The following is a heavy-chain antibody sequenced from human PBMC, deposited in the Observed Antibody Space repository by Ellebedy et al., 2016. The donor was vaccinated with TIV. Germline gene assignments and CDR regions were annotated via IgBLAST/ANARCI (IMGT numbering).Heavy chain of an antibody. CDR2: TYYRSKWYS. Sequence: MPSETLSLTCAISGDSVSSNSVAWHWIRQSPSRGLEWLGRTYYRSKWYSEYAVSVKSRITINPDTSKNQFSLQLNSLTPEDQALYYCVRGSRGAFDIWGQGTMVTVSS. J-gene: IGHJ3*02. CDR3: VRGSRGAFDI. V-gene: IGHV6-1*01. CDR1: GDSVSSNSVA.